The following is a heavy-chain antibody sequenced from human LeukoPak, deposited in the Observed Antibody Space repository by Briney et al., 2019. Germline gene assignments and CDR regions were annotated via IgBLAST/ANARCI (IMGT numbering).Heavy chain of an antibody. J-gene: IGHJ6*02. CDR1: GFTFSSYS. V-gene: IGHV3-7*01. CDR2: IKKDGSEK. D-gene: IGHD7-27*01. CDR3: ATYTNWVAGDV. Sequence: PGGSLRLSCAGSGFTFSSYSMNWVRRAPGKGLEWVADIKKDGSEKDYVDSVKGRFTISRDNAKNSLYLQMNSLRAEDTAVYYCATYTNWVAGDVWGQGTTVSVSS.